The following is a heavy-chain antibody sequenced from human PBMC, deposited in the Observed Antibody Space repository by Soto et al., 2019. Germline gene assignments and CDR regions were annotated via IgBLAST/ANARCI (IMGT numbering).Heavy chain of an antibody. CDR2: ISYDGSNK. CDR3: ARALLATTAPDY. J-gene: IGHJ4*02. Sequence: QVQLVESGGGVVQPGRSLRLXCAAXXXXXSSYXMHWVRQAPGKGLEWVAVISYDGSNKYYADSVKGRFTISRDNSKNTLYLQMNSLRAEDTAVYYCARALLATTAPDYWGQGTLVTVSS. CDR1: XXXXSSYX. D-gene: IGHD4-4*01. V-gene: IGHV3-30-3*01.